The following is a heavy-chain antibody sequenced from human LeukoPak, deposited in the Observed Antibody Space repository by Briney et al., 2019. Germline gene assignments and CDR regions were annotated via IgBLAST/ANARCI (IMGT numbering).Heavy chain of an antibody. CDR2: INAGNGNT. Sequence: GASVKVSCKASGYTFTTYAIHWVRQAPGQRLEWMGWINAGNGNTKYSQKFQGRVTITRDTSASTAYMELGSLRSEDTAVYFCVRDQGLTILFWGQGTLVTVSS. D-gene: IGHD4/OR15-4a*01. V-gene: IGHV1-3*01. J-gene: IGHJ4*02. CDR3: VRDQGLTILF. CDR1: GYTFTTYA.